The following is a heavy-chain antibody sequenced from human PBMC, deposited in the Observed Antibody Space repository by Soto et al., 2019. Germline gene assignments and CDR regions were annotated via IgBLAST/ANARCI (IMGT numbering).Heavy chain of an antibody. CDR1: GGSFSGYY. CDR3: AAENGYNYNFDY. D-gene: IGHD5-12*01. V-gene: IGHV4-34*01. Sequence: ETLSLTCAVYGGSFSGYYWSWIRQPPGKGLEWIGEINHSGSTNYNPSLKSRVTISVDTSKNQFSLKLSSVTAADTAVYYCAAENGYNYNFDYWGQGTLVTVSS. J-gene: IGHJ4*02. CDR2: INHSGST.